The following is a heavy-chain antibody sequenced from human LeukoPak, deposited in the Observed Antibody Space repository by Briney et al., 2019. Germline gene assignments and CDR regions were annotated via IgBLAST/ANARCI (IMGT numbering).Heavy chain of an antibody. V-gene: IGHV1-24*01. Sequence: ASVKVSCKVSGYTLTELSMHWVRQAPGKGLELMGGFDPEDGETIYAQKFQGRVTTTRNTSISTAYMELSSLRSEDTAVYYCVAGTIDWGRGTLVTGSS. CDR1: GYTLTELS. CDR2: FDPEDGET. CDR3: VAGTID. J-gene: IGHJ4*02. D-gene: IGHD6-19*01.